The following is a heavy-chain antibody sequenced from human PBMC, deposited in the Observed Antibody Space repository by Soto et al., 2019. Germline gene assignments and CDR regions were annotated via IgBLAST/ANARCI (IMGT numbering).Heavy chain of an antibody. CDR1: GYSFTSYW. D-gene: IGHD4-17*01. J-gene: IGHJ3*02. V-gene: IGHV5-51*01. CDR3: ARHRTTVTNDAFDI. Sequence: GESLKMSCRGSGYSFTSYWVGGVRQMPGKGLEWTGIIYPGDSDTRYSPSFQGQVTISADKSISTAYLQWSSLKASDTAMYYCARHRTTVTNDAFDIWGQGTMVTVSS. CDR2: IYPGDSDT.